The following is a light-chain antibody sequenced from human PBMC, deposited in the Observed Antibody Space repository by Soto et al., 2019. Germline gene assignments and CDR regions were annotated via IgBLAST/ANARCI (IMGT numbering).Light chain of an antibody. Sequence: DIQMTQSPSSLSASVGDRVTITCRASQTVSSSLNWYQQKPGKAPDRLIYAASNLQSGVPSRFSGSGSGSYFTLTISSLQPEDFATYYCQKSYRSPQCFTFGQGTRLEIK. J-gene: IGKJ2*01. CDR3: QKSYRSPQCFT. CDR1: QTVSSS. CDR2: AAS. V-gene: IGKV1-39*01.